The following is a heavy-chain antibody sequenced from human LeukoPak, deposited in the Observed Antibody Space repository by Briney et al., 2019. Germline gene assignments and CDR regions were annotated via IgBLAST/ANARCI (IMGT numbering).Heavy chain of an antibody. J-gene: IGHJ4*02. CDR3: AKVSGHSSGWTYYFDY. CDR2: ISGSGGST. D-gene: IGHD6-19*01. CDR1: GFTFSSYA. V-gene: IGHV3-23*01. Sequence: PGGSLRLSCAASGFTFSSYAMSWVRQAPGKGREWVSAISGSGGSTYYADSVKGRFTISRDNSKNTLYLQMNSLRAEDTAVYYCAKVSGHSSGWTYYFDYWGQGTLVTVSS.